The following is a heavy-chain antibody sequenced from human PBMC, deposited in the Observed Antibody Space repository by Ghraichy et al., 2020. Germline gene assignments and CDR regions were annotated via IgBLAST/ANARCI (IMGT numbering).Heavy chain of an antibody. Sequence: GSLRLSCTVSGGSISSSSYYWGWIRQPPGKGLEWIGSIYYSGSTYYNPSLKSRVTISVDTSKNQFSLKLSSVTAADTAVYYCARGHSSGWYDPNWFDPWGQGTLVTVSS. CDR2: IYYSGST. D-gene: IGHD6-19*01. V-gene: IGHV4-39*07. CDR1: GGSISSSSYY. CDR3: ARGHSSGWYDPNWFDP. J-gene: IGHJ5*02.